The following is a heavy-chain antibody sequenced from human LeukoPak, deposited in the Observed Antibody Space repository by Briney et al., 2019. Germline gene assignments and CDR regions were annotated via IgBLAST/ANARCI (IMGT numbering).Heavy chain of an antibody. CDR2: ISGSGGST. D-gene: IGHD4-11*01. V-gene: IGHV3-23*01. Sequence: LPGGSLRLSCAASGFTFSSYAMSWVRQAPGKGLEWVSAISGSGGSTYYADSVKGRFTISRDNSKNTLYLQMNSLRAEDTAVYYCAKEEFDYSNYGYYMDVWGKGTTVTVSS. J-gene: IGHJ6*03. CDR3: AKEEFDYSNYGYYMDV. CDR1: GFTFSSYA.